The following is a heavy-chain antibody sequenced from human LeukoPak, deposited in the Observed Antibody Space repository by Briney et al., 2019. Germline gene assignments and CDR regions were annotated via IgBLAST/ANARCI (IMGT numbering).Heavy chain of an antibody. J-gene: IGHJ6*02. CDR2: ISSSGSTI. CDR3: ARAPFQLAAAGTYYYYGMDV. CDR1: GFTFSDYY. V-gene: IGHV3-11*01. D-gene: IGHD6-13*01. Sequence: PGGSLRLSCAASGFTFSDYYMSWIRQATGKGLEWVSYISSSGSTIYYADSVKRRLTISRDNAKNSLYLQMNSLRAEDTAVYYCARAPFQLAAAGTYYYYGMDVWGQGTTVTVSS.